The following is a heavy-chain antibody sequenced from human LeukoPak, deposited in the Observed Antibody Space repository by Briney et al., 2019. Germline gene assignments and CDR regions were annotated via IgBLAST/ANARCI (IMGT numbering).Heavy chain of an antibody. CDR2: IGTISNSV. J-gene: IGHJ4*02. CDR3: AREGITAMADAWNDY. CDR1: GFTFSSYN. Sequence: SGGSLRLSCVASGFTFSSYNMNWVRQAPGKGLEWVSSIGTISNSVYYADSLKGRFTISRDNAENSLYLQMNSLRVEDTAVYFCAREGITAMADAWNDYWGQGTLVTVSS. D-gene: IGHD5-18*01. V-gene: IGHV3-21*01.